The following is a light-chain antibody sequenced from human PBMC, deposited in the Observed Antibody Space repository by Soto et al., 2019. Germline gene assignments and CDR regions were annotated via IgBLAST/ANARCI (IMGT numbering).Light chain of an antibody. V-gene: IGKV3-20*01. CDR3: QQYGRSPTT. J-gene: IGKJ1*01. CDR1: QSVSSY. CDR2: GAS. Sequence: EIVLTQSPATLSLSPGERATLSCRASQSVSSYLAWYQQKRGQAPRFLIYGASSRATGIPDRFSGSGSGTDFTLTISRLEPEDFALYYCQQYGRSPTTFGQGTKVDIK.